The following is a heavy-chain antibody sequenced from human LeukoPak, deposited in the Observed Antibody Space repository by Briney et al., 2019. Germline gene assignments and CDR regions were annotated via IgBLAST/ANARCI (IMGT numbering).Heavy chain of an antibody. CDR2: IKEDGSEK. CDR3: ARDKGRSGYYYEYDTFDI. CDR1: GFTVSSNY. J-gene: IGHJ3*02. D-gene: IGHD3-22*01. Sequence: GGSLRLSCAASGFTVSSNYMSWVRQAPGKGLEWVANIKEDGSEKYYVDSVKGRFTISRDNAKNSVYVQMNSLRAEDTAVYYCARDKGRSGYYYEYDTFDIWGQGTMVMVSS. V-gene: IGHV3-7*01.